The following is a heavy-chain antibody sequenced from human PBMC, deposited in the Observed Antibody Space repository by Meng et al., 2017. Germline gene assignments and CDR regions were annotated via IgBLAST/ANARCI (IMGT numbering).Heavy chain of an antibody. V-gene: IGHV3-23*01. CDR2: LSGSGDST. CDR1: GFTFSNYA. Sequence: GESLKISCAASGFTFSNYAMTWVRQAPGKGLEWVSTLSGSGDSTYYADSVKGRFTISRDNSKNTLYLQMNSLRAEDTAVYYCANTRRAGSYRTWGAFDIWGQGTMVTVSS. CDR3: ANTRRAGSYRTWGAFDI. J-gene: IGHJ3*02. D-gene: IGHD1-26*01.